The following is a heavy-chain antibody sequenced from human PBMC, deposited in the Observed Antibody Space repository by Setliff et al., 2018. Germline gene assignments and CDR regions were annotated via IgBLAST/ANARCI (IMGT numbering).Heavy chain of an antibody. J-gene: IGHJ6*03. D-gene: IGHD3-10*01. V-gene: IGHV4-4*07. CDR3: ARVRITPYCMDV. Sequence: SETLSLTCTVSGGSMGSYYWTWIRQSAGKGLEWIGRVYTTGSTAFNPSLNSRVTMPLDKSKNQFSLKLYSVTAADTAVYFCARVRITPYCMDVWGKGTTVTAP. CDR2: VYTTGST. CDR1: GGSMGSYY.